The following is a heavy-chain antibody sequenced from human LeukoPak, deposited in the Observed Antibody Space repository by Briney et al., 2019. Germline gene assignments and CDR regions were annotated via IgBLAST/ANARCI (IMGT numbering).Heavy chain of an antibody. D-gene: IGHD5-18*01. Sequence: SQTLSLTCTVSGDSVSIYYWSWIRQPPGKGLEWIGYIYYRGNTNYNPSLKSRVTMTVDTSKNQFSLKVSSVTAADTAVYYCARGLGYSYGYYYYYGMDVWGQGTTVTVSS. CDR2: IYYRGNT. J-gene: IGHJ6*02. CDR3: ARGLGYSYGYYYYYGMDV. CDR1: GDSVSIYY. V-gene: IGHV4-59*02.